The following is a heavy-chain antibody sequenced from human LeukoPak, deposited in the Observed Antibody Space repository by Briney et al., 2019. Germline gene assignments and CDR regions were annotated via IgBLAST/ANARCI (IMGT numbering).Heavy chain of an antibody. D-gene: IGHD6-13*01. CDR2: IYTSGST. J-gene: IGHJ6*02. Sequence: SETLSLTCTVSGGSISSYYWSWIRQPAGKGLEWIGRIYTSGSTNYNPSLKSRVTMSVDTSKNQFSLKLSSVTAADTAVYYCARAPGPDSSSWELAYGMDVWGQGTTATVSS. V-gene: IGHV4-4*07. CDR3: ARAPGPDSSSWELAYGMDV. CDR1: GGSISSYY.